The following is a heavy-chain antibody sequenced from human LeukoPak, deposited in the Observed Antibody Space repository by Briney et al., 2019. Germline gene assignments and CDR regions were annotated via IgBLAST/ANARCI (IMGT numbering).Heavy chain of an antibody. V-gene: IGHV3-66*01. CDR2: IYSGGGT. J-gene: IGHJ4*02. CDR1: RVTYGDYY. Sequence: PGGSLRLSGAAPRVTYGDYYLRWVRQAPGKGLEWVSAIYSGGGTYYADSVKGRFTLSRDISKNTLYLQMNSLRAEDTAVYYCVRDASWGQGTLVTVSS. CDR3: VRDAS.